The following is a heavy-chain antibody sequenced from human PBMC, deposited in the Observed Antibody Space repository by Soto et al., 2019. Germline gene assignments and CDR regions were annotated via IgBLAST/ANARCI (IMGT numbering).Heavy chain of an antibody. CDR1: GFTFSRYS. CDR2: ISGGSSDI. D-gene: IGHD2-2*01. J-gene: IGHJ4*02. CDR3: TRGGGAQKLLWETDY. V-gene: IGHV3-21*01. Sequence: GGSLRLSCSASGFTFSRYSMNWVRQAPGKGLEWASSISGGSSDIYYADSVKGRFPISRDNAKNSLYLQMNSLRAEDTAVYFCTRGGGAQKLLWETDYWGQGTLVAVS.